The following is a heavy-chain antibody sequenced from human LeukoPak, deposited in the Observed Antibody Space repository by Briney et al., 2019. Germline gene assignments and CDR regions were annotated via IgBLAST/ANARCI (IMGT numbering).Heavy chain of an antibody. CDR1: GYTFTSYA. CDR3: ARSPPSYYYDSSGDWYFDL. J-gene: IGHJ2*01. CDR2: INAGNGNT. Sequence: ASVKVSCKASGYTFTSYAMHWVRQAPGQRLEWMGWINAGNGNTKYSQKFQGRVTITADESTSTAYMELSSLRSEDTAVYYCARSPPSYYYDSSGDWYFDLWGRGTLVTVSS. V-gene: IGHV1-3*01. D-gene: IGHD3-22*01.